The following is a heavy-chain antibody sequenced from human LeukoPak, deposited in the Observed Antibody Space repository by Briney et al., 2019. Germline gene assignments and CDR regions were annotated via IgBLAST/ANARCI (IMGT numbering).Heavy chain of an antibody. D-gene: IGHD3-10*01. CDR3: ARDGEYGSGSYSTDYFDY. CDR2: INPNSGGT. CDR1: GYTFTGYY. Sequence: ASVKVSCKASGYTFTGYYMHWVRQAPGQGLEWMGWINPNSGGTNYAQKFQGRVTMTRDTSISTAYMELSRLRSDDTAVYSCARDGEYGSGSYSTDYFDYWGQGTLVTVSS. J-gene: IGHJ4*02. V-gene: IGHV1-2*02.